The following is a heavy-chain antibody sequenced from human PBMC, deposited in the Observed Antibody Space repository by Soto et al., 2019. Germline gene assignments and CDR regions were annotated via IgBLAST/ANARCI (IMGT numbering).Heavy chain of an antibody. CDR2: INSDGSST. V-gene: IGHV3-74*01. Sequence: PGGSLRLSCAASGFTFSSYWMHWVRQAPGKGLVWVSRINSDGSSTSYADSVKGRFTISRDNAKNTLYLQTNSLRAEDTAVYYCAKDLMRRAVADFDYWGQGTLVTVSS. J-gene: IGHJ4*02. CDR1: GFTFSSYW. D-gene: IGHD6-19*01. CDR3: AKDLMRRAVADFDY.